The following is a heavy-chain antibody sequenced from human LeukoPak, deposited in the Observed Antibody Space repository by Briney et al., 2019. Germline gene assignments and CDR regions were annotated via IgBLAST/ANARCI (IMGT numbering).Heavy chain of an antibody. CDR2: INPNSGGT. D-gene: IGHD2-15*01. CDR3: ARALGYCSGGSCYSFGY. J-gene: IGHJ4*02. CDR1: GYTFTGYY. V-gene: IGHV1-2*02. Sequence: ASVKVSCKASGYTFTGYYMHWVRQAPEQGLEWMGWINPNSGGTNYAQKFQGRVTMTRDTSISTAYMELSRLRSDDTAVYYCARALGYCSGGSCYSFGYWGQGTLVTVSS.